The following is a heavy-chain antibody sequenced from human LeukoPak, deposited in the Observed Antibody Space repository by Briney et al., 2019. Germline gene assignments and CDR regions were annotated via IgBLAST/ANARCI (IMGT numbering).Heavy chain of an antibody. J-gene: IGHJ5*02. CDR2: INAGNGNT. D-gene: IGHD2-15*01. Sequence: ASVKVSCKASGYTFTSYAMHWVRQAPGQRLEWMGWINAGNGNTKYSQKFQGRVTITRDTSASIAYMELSSLRSEDTAVYYCARVRTPSWFDPWGQGTLVTVSS. V-gene: IGHV1-3*01. CDR1: GYTFTSYA. CDR3: ARVRTPSWFDP.